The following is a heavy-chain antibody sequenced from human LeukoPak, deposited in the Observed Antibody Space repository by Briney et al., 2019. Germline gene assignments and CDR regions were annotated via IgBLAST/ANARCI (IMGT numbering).Heavy chain of an antibody. CDR2: INPRSGGT. J-gene: IGHJ4*02. D-gene: IGHD6-6*01. V-gene: IGHV1-2*02. CDR1: GHNFIDYY. Sequence: ASVKVSCKASGHNFIDYYIHWVRQAPGQGPEWMGWINPRSGGTKYAQKYQGRITMTRDTSIDTGYIEVTSLTYDDTAVFFCTREPLSGQLVPYDYWGQGTVVTVSS. CDR3: TREPLSGQLVPYDY.